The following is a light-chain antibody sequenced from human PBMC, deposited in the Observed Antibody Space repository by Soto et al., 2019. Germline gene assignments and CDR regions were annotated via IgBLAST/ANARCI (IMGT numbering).Light chain of an antibody. CDR3: SSYAGSDTFAV. CDR1: SGDVGGYNY. Sequence: QSALTQPPSASGSPGQSVTISCTGTSGDVGGYNYVSWYQQHPGRGPILIIFDVSRRPSGVPDRFSGSKSGNTASLTVSGLQADDEADYYCSSYAGSDTFAVFGGGTQLTVL. CDR2: DVS. V-gene: IGLV2-8*01. J-gene: IGLJ7*01.